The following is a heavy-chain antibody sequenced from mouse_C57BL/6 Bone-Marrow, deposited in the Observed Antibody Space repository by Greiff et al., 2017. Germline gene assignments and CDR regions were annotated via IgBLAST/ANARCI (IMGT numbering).Heavy chain of an antibody. Sequence: EVKLVESGGGLVKPGGSLKLSCAASGFTFSSYTMSWVRQTPEKRLEWVATISGGGGNTYYPDSVKGRFTISRDNAKNTLYLQMSSLRSEDTALYYCARPYPPFAYWGQGTLVTVSA. J-gene: IGHJ3*01. CDR3: ARPYPPFAY. CDR1: GFTFSSYT. D-gene: IGHD2-10*01. V-gene: IGHV5-9*01. CDR2: ISGGGGNT.